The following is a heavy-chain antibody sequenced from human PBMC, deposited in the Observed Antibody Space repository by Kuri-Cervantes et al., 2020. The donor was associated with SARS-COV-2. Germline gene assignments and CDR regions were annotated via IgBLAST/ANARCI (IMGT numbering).Heavy chain of an antibody. CDR2: IWYDGSNK. V-gene: IGHV3-33*08. J-gene: IGHJ2*01. CDR3: ARVPFFSASRWYFDL. Sequence: GGFLRLSCAASGFTFSSYGMRWVRQAPGKGLEWVAVIWYDGSNKYYADSVKGRFTISRDNSKNTLYLQMNSLRAEDTAVYYCARVPFFSASRWYFDLWGRGTLVTVSS. CDR1: GFTFSSYG. D-gene: IGHD2/OR15-2a*01.